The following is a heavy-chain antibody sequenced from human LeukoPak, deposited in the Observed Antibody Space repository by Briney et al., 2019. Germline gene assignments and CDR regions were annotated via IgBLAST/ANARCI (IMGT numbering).Heavy chain of an antibody. CDR1: GGTFSSYA. Sequence: VASVKVSCKASGGTFSSYAISWVRQAPGQGLEWMGRIIPIFGTANYAQKFQGRVTITADKSTSTAYTELSSLRSEDTAVYYCAREDVDTAMVTLGCFDYWGQGTLVTVSS. CDR3: AREDVDTAMVTLGCFDY. J-gene: IGHJ4*02. D-gene: IGHD5-18*01. V-gene: IGHV1-69*06. CDR2: IIPIFGTA.